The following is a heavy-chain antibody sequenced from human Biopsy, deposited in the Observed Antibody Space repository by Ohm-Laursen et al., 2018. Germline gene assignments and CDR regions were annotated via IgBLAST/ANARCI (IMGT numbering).Heavy chain of an antibody. CDR1: GKTFSDYQ. CDR2: INQAGTT. V-gene: IGHV4-34*08. D-gene: IGHD2-15*01. J-gene: IGHJ4*02. Sequence: SETLSLTCAVFGKTFSDYQWSWIRQPPGKGLEWIGQINQAGTTNYNPSHKSRVSISVDASKYEFSLRLSSVTAADTAVYLCGNEVHGRDYWGLGAQVTVSS. CDR3: GNEVHGRDY.